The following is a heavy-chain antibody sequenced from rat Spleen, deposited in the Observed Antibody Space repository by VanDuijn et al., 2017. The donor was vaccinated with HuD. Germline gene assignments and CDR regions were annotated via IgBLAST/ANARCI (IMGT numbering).Heavy chain of an antibody. CDR1: GFTFSNYY. J-gene: IGHJ2*01. Sequence: EVQLVESGGGLVQPGRSMKLSCAASGFTFSNYYMAWVRQAPTKGLEWVASISTGGGNTYYRDSVKGRFTISRDNAKNTLYLQMESLRSEDTATYYCAKVPYYGYYYFDYWGQGVMVTVSS. CDR3: AKVPYYGYYYFDY. CDR2: ISTGGGNT. D-gene: IGHD1-7*01. V-gene: IGHV5-25*01.